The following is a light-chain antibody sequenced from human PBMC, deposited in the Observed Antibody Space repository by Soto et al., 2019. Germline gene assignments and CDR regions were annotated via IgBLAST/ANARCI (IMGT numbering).Light chain of an antibody. V-gene: IGLV7-43*01. CDR1: TGAVTTAFY. CDR3: RLYLGGARRV. J-gene: IGLJ1*01. Sequence: QTVVTQEPSLTVSPGGTVTLTCASSTGAVTTAFYPNWFQQKPGQAPRSLIYGTSNKHSWTPARFSGSLVGGKAALTLAGVRPEDEPGYNCRLYLGGARRVFGKGTK. CDR2: GTS.